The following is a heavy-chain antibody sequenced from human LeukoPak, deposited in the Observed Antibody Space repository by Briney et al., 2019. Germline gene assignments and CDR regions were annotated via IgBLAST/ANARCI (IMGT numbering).Heavy chain of an antibody. CDR2: IYYSGST. D-gene: IGHD5-18*01. Sequence: SETLSLTCTVSGGSISSYYWSWIRQPPGKGLEWIGYIYYSGSTNYNPSLKSRVTISVDTSKNQFSLKLSSVTAADTAVYYCARDTAMVTDLLGTFDYWGQGTLVTVSS. CDR3: ARDTAMVTDLLGTFDY. CDR1: GGSISSYY. J-gene: IGHJ4*02. V-gene: IGHV4-59*01.